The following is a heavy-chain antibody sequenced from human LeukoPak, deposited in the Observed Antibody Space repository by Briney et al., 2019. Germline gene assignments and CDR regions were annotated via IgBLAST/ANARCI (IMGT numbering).Heavy chain of an antibody. CDR3: ARGGSSWFDY. V-gene: IGHV4-59*01. J-gene: IGHJ4*02. CDR2: FYQKGGGTT. CDR1: GDSIYNNY. D-gene: IGHD6-13*01. Sequence: SETLSLTCTVSGDSIYNNYWGWIRQSPGKGLEWIAYFYQKGGGTTDYNPSLESRVTISVDTSKSQFSLNLSSVTAADTAVYYCARGGSSWFDYWGQGTLVTVSS.